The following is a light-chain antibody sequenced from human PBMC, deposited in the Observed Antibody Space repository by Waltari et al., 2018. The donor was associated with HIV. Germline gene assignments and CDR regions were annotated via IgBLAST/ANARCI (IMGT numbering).Light chain of an antibody. V-gene: IGLV2-23*01. J-gene: IGLJ3*02. CDR3: CSYAANNTLL. CDR1: SSDVGSYNL. CDR2: EGT. Sequence: QSALTQPASVSGSPGQSITISCTGTSSDVGSYNLVSWYQQHPGKAPKFMIYEGTKLPSGVSNRFSGSKSDNTASLTISGLQAEDEADYHGCSYAANNTLLFGGGTKLTVL.